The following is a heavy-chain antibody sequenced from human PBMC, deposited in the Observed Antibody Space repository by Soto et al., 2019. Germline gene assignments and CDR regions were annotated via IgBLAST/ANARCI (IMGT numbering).Heavy chain of an antibody. D-gene: IGHD2-15*01. CDR2: FDPEDGET. V-gene: IGHV1-24*01. CDR3: ATGYCSGGSCYLGYYFDY. Sequence: ASVKVSCKVSGYNLTELSMHWVRQAPGKGLEWMGGFDPEDGETIYAQKFQVRVTMTEDTSTDTAYMELSSLRSEDTAVYYCATGYCSGGSCYLGYYFDYWGQGTLVTVSS. CDR1: GYNLTELS. J-gene: IGHJ4*02.